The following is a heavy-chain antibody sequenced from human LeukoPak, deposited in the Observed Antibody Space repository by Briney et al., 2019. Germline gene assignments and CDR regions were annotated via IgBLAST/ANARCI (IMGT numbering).Heavy chain of an antibody. Sequence: SLRLSCAASGFIFDDYAMHWVRQAPGKGLEWGSGISWNSGSIGYADSVKGRFTISRDNAKNSLYLQMNSLRAEDTALYYCAKAILYSSGWIDNWGQGTLVSVSS. CDR3: AKAILYSSGWIDN. V-gene: IGHV3-9*01. CDR1: GFIFDDYA. D-gene: IGHD6-19*01. CDR2: ISWNSGSI. J-gene: IGHJ4*02.